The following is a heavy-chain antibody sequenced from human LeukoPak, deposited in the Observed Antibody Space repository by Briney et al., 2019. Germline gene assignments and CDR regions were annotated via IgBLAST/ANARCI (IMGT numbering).Heavy chain of an antibody. V-gene: IGHV3-23*01. CDR2: ISGSGGDT. CDR3: AKDLLGVAAGNY. J-gene: IGHJ4*02. CDR1: GFTFSSHG. D-gene: IGHD6-13*01. Sequence: GGSLRLSCAASGFTFSSHGMSWVRQGPGKGLEWVSGISGSGGDTYYADSAKGRFTISRDNSKSTLYLQMNSLRAEDTAVYFCAKDLLGVAAGNYWGQGTLVTVSS.